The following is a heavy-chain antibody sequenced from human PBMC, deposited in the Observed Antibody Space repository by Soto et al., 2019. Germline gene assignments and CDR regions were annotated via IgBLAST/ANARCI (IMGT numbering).Heavy chain of an antibody. Sequence: QLQLQESGPGLVKPSETLSLTCTVSGGSISSSSYYWGWIRQPPGKGLEWIGSIYYSGSTYYTPSLKSRVTISVNTSKNQSPLKLSSVTAANTAVYYCASPKSRRLHPYDAFDIWGQGKMVTVSS. CDR1: GGSISSSSYY. D-gene: IGHD6-25*01. J-gene: IGHJ3*02. CDR3: ASPKSRRLHPYDAFDI. CDR2: IYYSGST. V-gene: IGHV4-39*01.